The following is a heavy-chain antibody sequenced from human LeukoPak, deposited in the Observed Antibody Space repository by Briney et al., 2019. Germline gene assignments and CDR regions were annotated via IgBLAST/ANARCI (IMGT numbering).Heavy chain of an antibody. Sequence: SETQPLTCNVSGGSISSYYWSWVRQPPGKGLEWIGYIYYSGSTNCNPSLKSRVTISVDTSKNQFSLKLNSVTAADTAVYYCARGYSSSWFGGLDVWGQGTTVTVSS. V-gene: IGHV4-59*01. CDR1: GGSISSYY. J-gene: IGHJ6*02. CDR2: IYYSGST. CDR3: ARGYSSSWFGGLDV. D-gene: IGHD6-13*01.